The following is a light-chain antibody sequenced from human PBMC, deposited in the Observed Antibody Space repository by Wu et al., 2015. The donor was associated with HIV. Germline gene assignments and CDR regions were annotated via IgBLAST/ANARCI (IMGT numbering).Light chain of an antibody. J-gene: IGKJ1*01. CDR3: QQFNDWPTWT. Sequence: XSCRTSQSVNSNLSLVPAETWPGSRLLIYDASTRATGIPARFSGSGSGTEFTLTISSMQSEDVAVYYCQQFNDWPTWTFGQGTKVETK. CDR2: DAS. CDR1: QSVNSN. V-gene: IGKV3-15*01.